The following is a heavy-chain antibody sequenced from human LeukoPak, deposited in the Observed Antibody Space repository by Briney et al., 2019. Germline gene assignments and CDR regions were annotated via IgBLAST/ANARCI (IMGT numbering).Heavy chain of an antibody. V-gene: IGHV3-66*01. CDR3: ARVLRSGGSADP. D-gene: IGHD2-15*01. CDR1: GFTVSSKY. CDR2: IYSGGDT. J-gene: IGHJ5*02. Sequence: PGGSLRLSCAASGFTVSSKYMSWVRQAPGKGLEWVSVIYSGGDTYYADSVKGRFTISRDNSKNMIYLEMSSLKAEDTAVYYCARVLRSGGSADPWGQGTLVTVSS.